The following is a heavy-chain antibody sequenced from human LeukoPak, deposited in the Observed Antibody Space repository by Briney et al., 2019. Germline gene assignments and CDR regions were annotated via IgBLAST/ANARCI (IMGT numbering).Heavy chain of an antibody. D-gene: IGHD6-13*01. J-gene: IGHJ4*02. Sequence: ASVKVSCKASGYTFTSYGISWVRQAPGQGGEWMGWISAYNGNTNYAQKLQRSVTMTTDTSTSTAYMELRSLRSDDTAVYYCAKAGAAAGEAFDYWGQGTLVTVSS. CDR3: AKAGAAAGEAFDY. CDR2: ISAYNGNT. V-gene: IGHV1-18*01. CDR1: GYTFTSYG.